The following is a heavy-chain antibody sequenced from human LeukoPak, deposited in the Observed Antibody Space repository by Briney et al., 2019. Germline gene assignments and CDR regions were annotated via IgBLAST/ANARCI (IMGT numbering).Heavy chain of an antibody. Sequence: PGGSLRLSCAASGFSFGTYAMRWVRQAPGKGLEYVSAISSNGRITYYANSAKGRFTISRDNSKNILYLQMGSLRAEDTAVYYCARVSGWYWFDNWGQGTLVTVSS. CDR1: GFSFGTYA. D-gene: IGHD6-19*01. J-gene: IGHJ4*02. CDR2: ISSNGRIT. CDR3: ARVSGWYWFDN. V-gene: IGHV3-64*01.